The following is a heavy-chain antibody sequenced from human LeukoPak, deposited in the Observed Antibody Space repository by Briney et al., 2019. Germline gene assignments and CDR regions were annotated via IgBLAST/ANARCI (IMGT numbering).Heavy chain of an antibody. D-gene: IGHD5-18*01. Sequence: PGGSLRLSCAASGFTFSSYAMSWVRQAPGKGLEWVSAISGSGGSTYYADSVKGRFTISRDNSKNTLYLQMNSLRAEDTAVYYCAKDGKGYSYGYYYYYYMDVWXKGTXVXVSS. V-gene: IGHV3-23*01. J-gene: IGHJ6*03. CDR2: ISGSGGST. CDR1: GFTFSSYA. CDR3: AKDGKGYSYGYYYYYYMDV.